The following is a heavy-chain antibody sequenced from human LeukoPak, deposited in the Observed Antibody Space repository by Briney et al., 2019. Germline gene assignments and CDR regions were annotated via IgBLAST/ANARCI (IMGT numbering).Heavy chain of an antibody. D-gene: IGHD3-16*02. Sequence: SETLSLTCAVYGWSFSGYYWSWIRQPPGKGLEWIGEINHSGSTNYNPSLKSRVTMSVDTSRNQFSLKLSSVTAADTAVYYCARSPLRLGELSSSTLFDYWGQGTLVTVSS. CDR3: ARSPLRLGELSSSTLFDY. CDR2: INHSGST. CDR1: GWSFSGYY. J-gene: IGHJ4*02. V-gene: IGHV4-34*01.